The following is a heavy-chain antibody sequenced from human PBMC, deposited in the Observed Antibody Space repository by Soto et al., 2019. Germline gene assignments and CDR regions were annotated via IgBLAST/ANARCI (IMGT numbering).Heavy chain of an antibody. J-gene: IGHJ3*02. Sequence: GGSLRLSCAASGFTFSSYAMSWVRQAPERGLEWVSGISDSGGLTYNADSVKGRFTISRDNSKNTLYLQMNSLRAEDTALYYCARRAFGSSRSFDIWGQGTMVTVSS. D-gene: IGHD6-6*01. CDR3: ARRAFGSSRSFDI. CDR2: ISDSGGLT. CDR1: GFTFSSYA. V-gene: IGHV3-23*01.